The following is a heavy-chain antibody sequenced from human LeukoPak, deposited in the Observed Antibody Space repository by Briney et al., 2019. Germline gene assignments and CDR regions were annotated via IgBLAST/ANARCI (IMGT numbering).Heavy chain of an antibody. CDR1: GVSISDYY. D-gene: IGHD6-13*01. V-gene: IGHV4-4*07. Sequence: PSETLSLTCSVSGVSISDYYWTWFRQPAGKGLEWIGRIYISGSTNCNPSLKSRVTISVDTSKNQFSLKLSSVTAADTAVYYCARDPLAAGWFDPWGQGTLVTVSS. CDR2: IYISGST. J-gene: IGHJ5*02. CDR3: ARDPLAAGWFDP.